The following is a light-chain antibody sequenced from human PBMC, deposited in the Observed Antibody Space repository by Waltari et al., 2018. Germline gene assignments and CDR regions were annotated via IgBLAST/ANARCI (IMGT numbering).Light chain of an antibody. CDR2: EVI. J-gene: IGLJ1*01. CDR1: TSDVGTYDL. Sequence: QSALTQPPSVSGTPRQSLTISCTRTTSDVGTYDLVSWYQHHPGKAPKLLICEVIKRPSGVSSRFSGSKSGNTASLTISGLQAEDEADYYCCSYAGRGTYVFGSGTKVTVL. CDR3: CSYAGRGTYV. V-gene: IGLV2-23*02.